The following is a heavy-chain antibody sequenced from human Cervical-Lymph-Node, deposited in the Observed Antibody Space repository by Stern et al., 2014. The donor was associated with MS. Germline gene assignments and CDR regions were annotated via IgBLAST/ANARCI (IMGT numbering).Heavy chain of an antibody. CDR1: GGSISSRY. CDR2: ISHSGDT. V-gene: IGHV4-59*08. Sequence: VQLVESGPGLVKPSETLSLTCAVSGGSISSRYWGWIRQPPGKGLEWIGLISHSGDTKYNPSLKSRVTISLDTSKNPFPLPVTTVTAADTAVYYCARLSTAVDFWGQGTLVTVSS. J-gene: IGHJ4*02. CDR3: ARLSTAVDF.